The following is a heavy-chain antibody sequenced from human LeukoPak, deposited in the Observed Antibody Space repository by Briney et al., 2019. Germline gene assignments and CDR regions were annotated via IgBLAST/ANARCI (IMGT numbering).Heavy chain of an antibody. CDR2: ISYIGTT. CDR3: ARDQTTVTKGFDI. D-gene: IGHD4-17*01. CDR1: GGSISTHY. J-gene: IGHJ3*02. Sequence: SETLSLTCTVSGGSISTHYWTWIRQPPGKGLEWIGYISYIGTTNYNPSLKRRVSISVDTSNTYISLKLSSVTAADTAVYYCARDQTTVTKGFDIWGQGTKVTLSS. V-gene: IGHV4-59*11.